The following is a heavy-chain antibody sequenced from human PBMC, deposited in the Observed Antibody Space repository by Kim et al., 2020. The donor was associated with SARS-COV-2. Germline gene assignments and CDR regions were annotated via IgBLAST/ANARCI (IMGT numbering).Heavy chain of an antibody. Sequence: SVKVSCKASGGTFSSYAISWVRQAPGQGLEWMGGIIPIFGTANYAQKFQGRVTITADESTSTAYMELSSLRSEDTAVYYCASDYCSGGSCYLGWFDPWGQGTLVTVSS. J-gene: IGHJ5*02. CDR2: IIPIFGTA. CDR1: GGTFSSYA. D-gene: IGHD2-15*01. CDR3: ASDYCSGGSCYLGWFDP. V-gene: IGHV1-69*13.